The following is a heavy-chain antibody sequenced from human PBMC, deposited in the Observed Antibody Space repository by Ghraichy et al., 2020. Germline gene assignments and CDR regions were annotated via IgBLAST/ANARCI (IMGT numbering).Heavy chain of an antibody. J-gene: IGHJ2*01. CDR3: ARILRFLEWLPPYWYFDL. CDR1: GFTFSSYW. V-gene: IGHV3-7*01. D-gene: IGHD3-3*01. CDR2: IKQDGSEK. Sequence: GGSLRLSCAASGFTFSSYWMSWVRQAPGKGLEWVANIKQDGSEKYYVDSVKGRFTISRDNAKNSLYLQMNSLRAEDTAVYYCARILRFLEWLPPYWYFDLWGRGTLVTVSS.